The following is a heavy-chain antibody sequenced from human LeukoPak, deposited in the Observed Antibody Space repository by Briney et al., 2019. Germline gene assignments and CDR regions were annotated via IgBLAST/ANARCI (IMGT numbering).Heavy chain of an antibody. J-gene: IGHJ4*02. D-gene: IGHD3-10*01. CDR1: GFTFTSYG. Sequence: GGSLRLSCGASGFTFTSYGLHWVRQAPGKGLEWVAVISYDGTEKYYADSVKGRFTISRDNFKSTLYLQMNSLRPEDTAVYYCAKNRGSGSPFYFDYWGQAAKVTVSS. V-gene: IGHV3-30*18. CDR2: ISYDGTEK. CDR3: AKNRGSGSPFYFDY.